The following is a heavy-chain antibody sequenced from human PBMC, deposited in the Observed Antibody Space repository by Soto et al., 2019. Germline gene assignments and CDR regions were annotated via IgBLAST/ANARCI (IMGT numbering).Heavy chain of an antibody. Sequence: QVQLVQSGAEVKRPGSSVKVSCKASGDTFNFYSINWVRPAPGLGLEWMGRVNPIVSMSNYAQKFQGRVTRTADKSTSTAYMELSSLRAEDTASEYWASSYGSGYRACDYWGQGALVTDSS. V-gene: IGHV1-69*02. CDR2: VNPIVSMS. J-gene: IGHJ4*02. D-gene: IGHD3-10*01. CDR1: GDTFNFYS. CDR3: ASSYGSGYRACDY.